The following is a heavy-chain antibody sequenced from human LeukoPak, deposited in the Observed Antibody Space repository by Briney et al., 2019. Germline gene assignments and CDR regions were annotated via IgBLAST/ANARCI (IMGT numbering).Heavy chain of an antibody. V-gene: IGHV4-59*01. D-gene: IGHD6-19*01. Sequence: SQTLSLTCAVSGGSISSYYWSWVGQPPGTGLEWIGYIYYSRSTNYHPSLNSRVTISVDTSKNQFSQKLSSVTAADTAVYYCAREYSSGGFDYWGQGTLVTVSS. CDR1: GGSISSYY. CDR2: IYYSRST. CDR3: AREYSSGGFDY. J-gene: IGHJ4*02.